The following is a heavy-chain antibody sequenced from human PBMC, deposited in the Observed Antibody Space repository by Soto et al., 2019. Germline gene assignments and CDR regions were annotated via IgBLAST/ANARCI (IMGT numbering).Heavy chain of an antibody. CDR3: ARQGFGELHGLVDV. V-gene: IGHV4-59*08. CDR2: MGYNGFT. Sequence: QVQLQESGPGLVKPSETLSLTCTISGGPMNNYYCSWFRQPRGQGLEWIGYMGYNGFTRYNPSLRSRVAISLATAKNQFSLNLSSVTAADTALYDCARQGFGELHGLVDVWGQGITVTVSS. D-gene: IGHD3-10*01. J-gene: IGHJ6*02. CDR1: GGPMNNYY.